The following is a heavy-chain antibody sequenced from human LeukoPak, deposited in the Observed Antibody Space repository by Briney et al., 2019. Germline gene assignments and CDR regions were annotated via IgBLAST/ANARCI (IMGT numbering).Heavy chain of an antibody. CDR3: ARISSSNWYNERGAFDV. D-gene: IGHD6-13*01. V-gene: IGHV4-61*08. Sequence: PSETLSLTCAVSGGSISSGGYYWSWVRQPPGKGLEWIGFVYYTGSTNYSPSLKSRVTISVDTSKNQFSLKLRSVTAADTAVYYCARISSSNWYNERGAFDVWGQGTMVTVSS. CDR2: VYYTGST. CDR1: GGSISSGGYY. J-gene: IGHJ3*01.